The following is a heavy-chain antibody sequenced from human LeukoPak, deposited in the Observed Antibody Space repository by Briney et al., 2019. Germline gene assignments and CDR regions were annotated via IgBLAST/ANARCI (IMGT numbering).Heavy chain of an antibody. J-gene: IGHJ4*02. Sequence: PSETLSLTCTVSGGPINNYYWSWIRQPPGKGLEWIGYIYYSGSTNYNPSLKSRVTISLDTSKNQFSLKLSSVTAADTAVYYCARGLVRSGDNYWGQGTLVTVSS. D-gene: IGHD2-2*01. CDR3: ARGLVRSGDNY. CDR2: IYYSGST. V-gene: IGHV4-59*01. CDR1: GGPINNYY.